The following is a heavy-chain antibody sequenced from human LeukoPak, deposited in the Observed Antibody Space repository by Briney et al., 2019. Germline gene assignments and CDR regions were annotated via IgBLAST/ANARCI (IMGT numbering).Heavy chain of an antibody. V-gene: IGHV5-51*01. CDR1: GYSFTSYW. CDR2: IYPGDSDT. D-gene: IGHD3-10*01. J-gene: IGHJ4*02. Sequence: GESLKVSCKGSGYSFTSYWIGWVRQMPGKGLEWMGIIYPGDSDTRYSPSFQGQVTISADKSISTACLPGSSLKASDTAKYYCARWVRGVLDYWGQGTLVTVSS. CDR3: ARWVRGVLDY.